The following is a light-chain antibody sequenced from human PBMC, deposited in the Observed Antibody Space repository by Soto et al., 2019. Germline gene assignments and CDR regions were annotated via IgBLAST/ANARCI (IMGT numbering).Light chain of an antibody. CDR1: QSVSSSD. V-gene: IGKV3-20*01. CDR3: QQYDT. J-gene: IGKJ2*01. CDR2: SAS. Sequence: IVLTQSPGTLSLSPGERATLSCRASQSVSSSDLAWYQQKPGQAPRLLIYSASSRATGIPDRFSGSGPGTDFTLTISRLEPEDFAVYYCQQYDTFGQGTKLEIK.